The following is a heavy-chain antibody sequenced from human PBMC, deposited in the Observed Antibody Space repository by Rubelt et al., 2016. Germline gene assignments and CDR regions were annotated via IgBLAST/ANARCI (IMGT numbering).Heavy chain of an antibody. J-gene: IGHJ4*02. CDR3: ARVPAYAHYDFNYYVDY. V-gene: IGHV4-31*03. CDR1: GGSISSGGYY. Sequence: QVQLQESGPGLVKPSQTLSLTCTVSGGSISSGGYYWSWIRQHPGKGLEWIGYIYYSGSTYYNPSLKSRVTIAVEPSTNKFARKLGSVTAADSAVYYCARVPAYAHYDFNYYVDYWGQGTLVTVSS. CDR2: IYYSGST. D-gene: IGHD3-3*01.